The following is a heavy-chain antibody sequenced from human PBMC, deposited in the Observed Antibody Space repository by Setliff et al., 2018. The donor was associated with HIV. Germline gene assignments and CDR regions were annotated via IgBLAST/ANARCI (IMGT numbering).Heavy chain of an antibody. V-gene: IGHV4-34*01. D-gene: IGHD3-22*01. CDR1: GGSFSGHF. CDR2: ISLSGST. Sequence: SETLSLTCAVSGGSFSGHFWGWFRQPPGKGLEWIGSISLSGSTYYNPSLQSRVTISIDMSKNHFSLKLSSVTAADAAVYYCASRVYYYDSSGYLREEGFDPWGQGTLVTVSS. CDR3: ASRVYYYDSSGYLREEGFDP. J-gene: IGHJ5*02.